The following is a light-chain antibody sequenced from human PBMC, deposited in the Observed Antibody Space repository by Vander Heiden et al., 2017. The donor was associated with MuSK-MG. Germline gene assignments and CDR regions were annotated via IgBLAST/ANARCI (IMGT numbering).Light chain of an antibody. Sequence: QSALTQPASVSGSPGQSITISCTGTSSDIGAYNYISWYQQHPGKGPKLMIYDVKNRPSGVSSRFSGSKSGSTASLTISGLQAEDEADYYCSSSTASRTRVFGGGTKLTVL. CDR3: SSSTASRTRV. CDR2: DVK. J-gene: IGLJ2*01. CDR1: SSDIGAYNY. V-gene: IGLV2-14*03.